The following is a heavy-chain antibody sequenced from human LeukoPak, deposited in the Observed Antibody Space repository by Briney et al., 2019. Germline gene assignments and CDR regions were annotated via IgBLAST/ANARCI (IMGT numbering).Heavy chain of an antibody. Sequence: GASVKVSCKASGGTFSSYAISWVRQAPGQGLEWMGRIIPILGIANYAQKFQGRVTITADKSTSTAYMELSSLRSEDTAAYYCARDGGDLAALAAFDIWGQGTMVTVSS. J-gene: IGHJ3*02. D-gene: IGHD6-6*01. CDR3: ARDGGDLAALAAFDI. V-gene: IGHV1-69*04. CDR1: GGTFSSYA. CDR2: IIPILGIA.